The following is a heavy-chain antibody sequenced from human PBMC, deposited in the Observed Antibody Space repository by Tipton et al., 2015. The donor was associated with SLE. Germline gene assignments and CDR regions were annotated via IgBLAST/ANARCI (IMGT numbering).Heavy chain of an antibody. V-gene: IGHV4-38-2*02. CDR2: IYYSGST. D-gene: IGHD4-17*01. J-gene: IGHJ6*02. Sequence: TLSLTCAVSGYSISSGYYWGWIRQPPGKGLEWIGYIYYSGSTNYNPSLKSRVTISVDTSKNQFSLKLSSVTAADTAVYYCARDRTVTTPCMDVWGQGTTVTVSS. CDR3: ARDRTVTTPCMDV. CDR1: GYSISSGYY.